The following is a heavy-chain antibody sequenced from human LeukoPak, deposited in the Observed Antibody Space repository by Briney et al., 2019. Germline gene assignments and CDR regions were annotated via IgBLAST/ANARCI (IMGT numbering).Heavy chain of an antibody. Sequence: ASVKVSCKASGGTFSSYAISWVRQAPGQGLEWMGGIIPIFGTANYAQKFQGRVTITADESTSTAYMELSSLRSEDTAVYYCAREWGHESSGYYYAYWGQGTLVTVSS. CDR1: GGTFSSYA. D-gene: IGHD3-22*01. J-gene: IGHJ4*02. V-gene: IGHV1-69*13. CDR3: AREWGHESSGYYYAY. CDR2: IIPIFGTA.